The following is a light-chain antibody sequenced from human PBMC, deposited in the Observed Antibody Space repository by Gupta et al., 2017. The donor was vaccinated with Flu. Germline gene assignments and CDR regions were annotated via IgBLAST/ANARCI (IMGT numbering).Light chain of an antibody. CDR2: AAS. Sequence: MTQSPSCLSASVGDRVIITCRAGEKIANYFGWYQQKPGKAPNLLIYAASTWESGVPSRFSGSGSGTDYTLTIASLQPEDVATYYCQQTDSTPWTFGRGTKVEI. V-gene: IGKV1-39*01. J-gene: IGKJ1*01. CDR1: EKIANY. CDR3: QQTDSTPWT.